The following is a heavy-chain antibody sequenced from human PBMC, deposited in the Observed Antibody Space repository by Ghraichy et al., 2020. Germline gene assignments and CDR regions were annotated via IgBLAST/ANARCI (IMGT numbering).Heavy chain of an antibody. J-gene: IGHJ4*02. V-gene: IGHV3-7*03. D-gene: IGHD2-15*01. Sequence: RGSLRLSCAASGFTFSSYWMSWVRQAPGKGLEWVANIEQDGSEINYLDSVKGRFTISRDNAKNALYLQMHSLRVEDTAVYYCVGSGGWLLHYWGQGTLATVSS. CDR1: GFTFSSYW. CDR3: VGSGGWLLHY. CDR2: IEQDGSEI.